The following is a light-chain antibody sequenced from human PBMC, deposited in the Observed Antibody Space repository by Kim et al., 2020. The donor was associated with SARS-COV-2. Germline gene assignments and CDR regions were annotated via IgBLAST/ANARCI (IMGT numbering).Light chain of an antibody. V-gene: IGLV3-25*03. CDR3: QSADGSGTYV. Sequence: VSPGQMARFTCSGDTLPEKQTYWYQQKSGQAPLLVIYKDNERPSGIPGRFSGSSSGTTVTLTISGVQAEDDADYYCQSADGSGTYVFGTGTKVTVL. J-gene: IGLJ1*01. CDR1: TLPEKQ. CDR2: KDN.